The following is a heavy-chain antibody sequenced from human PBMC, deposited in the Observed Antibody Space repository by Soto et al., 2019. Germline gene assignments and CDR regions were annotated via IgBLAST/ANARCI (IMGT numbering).Heavy chain of an antibody. CDR3: ARDIRGYSRAFDY. J-gene: IGHJ4*02. CDR2: IYSSGST. D-gene: IGHD5-18*01. Sequence: SETLSLTCTVSGDSVSSENYYWTWIRQSPGKGLEWIGYIYSSGSTNYNPSLKSRVTIPLDTPRNQFSLKLTSVTAADTAVYYCARDIRGYSRAFDYWGQGTLVTVS. CDR1: GDSVSSENYY. V-gene: IGHV4-61*01.